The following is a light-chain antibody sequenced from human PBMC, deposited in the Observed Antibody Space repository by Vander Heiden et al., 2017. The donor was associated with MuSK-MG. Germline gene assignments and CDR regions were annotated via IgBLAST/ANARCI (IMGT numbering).Light chain of an antibody. Sequence: QSALTQPATESGSPGQSITISCTGTSRDVGNDIYVSWYQQHPGKAPKLMIYEGTKRPSAVSNRFSGSKSGITASLTISGLQAEDEADYYCCSFASHGSYVFGTGTKVTVL. CDR1: SRDVGNDIY. CDR3: CSFASHGSYV. CDR2: EGT. V-gene: IGLV2-23*01. J-gene: IGLJ1*01.